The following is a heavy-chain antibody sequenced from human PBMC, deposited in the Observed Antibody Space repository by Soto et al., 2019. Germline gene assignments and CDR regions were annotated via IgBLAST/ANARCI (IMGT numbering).Heavy chain of an antibody. CDR1: GYTFTSSG. CDR2: ISANNGNT. CDR3: ARCGNWNYASDS. D-gene: IGHD1-7*01. J-gene: IGHJ4*02. Sequence: QVQLVQSGPEVKKPGASVKVSCKTSGYTFTSSGISWVRQAPGQGLEWMGWISANNGNTNYAQIVQGRATMTTDTSTSTAYMELRSLRTDDTAGYYCARCGNWNYASDSWGQGTLVTVAS. V-gene: IGHV1-18*01.